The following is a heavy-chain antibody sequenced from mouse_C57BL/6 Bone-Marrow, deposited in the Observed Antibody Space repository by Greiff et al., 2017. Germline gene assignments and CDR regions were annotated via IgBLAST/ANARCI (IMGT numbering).Heavy chain of an antibody. V-gene: IGHV1-81*01. Sequence: VQLQQSGAELARPGASVKLSCKASGYTFTSYGISWVKQRTGQGLEWIGEIYPRSGNTYYNEKFKGKATLTADKSSSTAYMELRSLTSEDSAVYFCARPQLRLRVFDYWGQGTTLTVSS. CDR1: GYTFTSYG. CDR2: IYPRSGNT. CDR3: ARPQLRLRVFDY. D-gene: IGHD3-2*02. J-gene: IGHJ2*01.